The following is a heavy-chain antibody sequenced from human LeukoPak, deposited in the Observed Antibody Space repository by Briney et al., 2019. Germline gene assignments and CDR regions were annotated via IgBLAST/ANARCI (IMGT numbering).Heavy chain of an antibody. V-gene: IGHV1-69*04. Sequence: SVKVSCKASGGTFSSYAISWVRQAPGQGLEWMGRIIPILGMANYAQKFQGRVTITADKSTSTAYMELSSLRSEDTAVYYCARPGAGYCSGGSCYKIHYFDYWGQGTLVTVSS. CDR2: IIPILGMA. CDR1: GGTFSSYA. CDR3: ARPGAGYCSGGSCYKIHYFDY. J-gene: IGHJ4*02. D-gene: IGHD2-15*01.